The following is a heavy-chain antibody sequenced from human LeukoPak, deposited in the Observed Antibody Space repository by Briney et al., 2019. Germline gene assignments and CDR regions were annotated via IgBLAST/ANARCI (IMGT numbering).Heavy chain of an antibody. CDR2: IAGSGVST. Sequence: GGSLRLSCAVSGFTFSSYAMSWVRQAPGKGLEWVSTIAGSGVSTYYADSVKGRFTISRDNSKNTVYLQVNSLRAVDTAVYYCAKGSAVTGSRFPLDSWGQGTLVTVSS. J-gene: IGHJ4*02. CDR1: GFTFSSYA. CDR3: AKGSAVTGSRFPLDS. D-gene: IGHD2-21*02. V-gene: IGHV3-23*01.